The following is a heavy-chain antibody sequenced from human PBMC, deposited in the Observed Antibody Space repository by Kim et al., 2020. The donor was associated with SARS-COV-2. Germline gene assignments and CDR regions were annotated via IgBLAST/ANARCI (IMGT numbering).Heavy chain of an antibody. Sequence: YAGSVKGRFTISRDNSKNTLYLQMNSLRAEDTAVYYCAKGGYGAIPFDYWGQGTLVTVSS. J-gene: IGHJ4*02. D-gene: IGHD4-17*01. CDR3: AKGGYGAIPFDY. V-gene: IGHV3-30*02.